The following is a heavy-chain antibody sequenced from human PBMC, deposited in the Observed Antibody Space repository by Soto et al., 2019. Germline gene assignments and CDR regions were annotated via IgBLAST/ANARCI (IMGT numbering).Heavy chain of an antibody. CDR3: ARGQYYDSSGQLLH. D-gene: IGHD3-22*01. CDR2: INHSGST. J-gene: IGHJ3*01. Sequence: SETLSLTCAVYGGSFSGYYWGWIRQPPGKGLEWIGEINHSGSTNYNPSLKSRVTISVDTSKNQFSLKLSSVTAADTAVYYCARGQYYDSSGQLLHWGQGTMVTVSS. V-gene: IGHV4-34*01. CDR1: GGSFSGYY.